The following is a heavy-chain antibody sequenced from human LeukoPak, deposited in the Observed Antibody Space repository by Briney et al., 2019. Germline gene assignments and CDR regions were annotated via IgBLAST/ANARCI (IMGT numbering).Heavy chain of an antibody. D-gene: IGHD6-19*01. CDR1: GFTFSSYW. V-gene: IGHV3-74*01. J-gene: IGHJ5*02. CDR2: INSDGSST. CDR3: ARTVIAVAANWFDP. Sequence: PGGSLRLSCAASGFTFSSYWMHWVRQAPGKGLVWVSRINSDGSSTSYADSVKGRFTISRDNAKNSLYLQMNSLRDEDTAVYYCARTVIAVAANWFDPWGQGTLVTVSS.